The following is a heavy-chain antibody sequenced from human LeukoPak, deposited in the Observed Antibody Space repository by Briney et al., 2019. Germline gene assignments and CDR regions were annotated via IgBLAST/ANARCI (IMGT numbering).Heavy chain of an antibody. J-gene: IGHJ4*02. V-gene: IGHV1-18*01. CDR3: VKGGAMVATIDY. D-gene: IGHD5-18*01. CDR2: ISAYNGKT. Sequence: ASVKVSCKASGYTFTSYYISRVRQAPGQGLEWVGWISAYNGKTNYAQKFQGRVTMTIDTSTTTAYMDLRSLTSDDTAMYYCVKGGAMVATIDYWGQGTLVTVSS. CDR1: GYTFTSYY.